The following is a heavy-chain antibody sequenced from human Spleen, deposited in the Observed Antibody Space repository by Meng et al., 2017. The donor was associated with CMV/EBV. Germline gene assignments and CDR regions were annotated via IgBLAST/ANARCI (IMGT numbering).Heavy chain of an antibody. J-gene: IGHJ3*02. CDR1: GFIFSRYG. CDR2: IQYDGSNK. D-gene: IGHD1-26*01. Sequence: GSLRLSCSASGFIFSRYGMHWVRQAPGKGLEWVAFIQYDGSNKDSVDSVKGRFTISRDNYKNTLYLQMNSLRAEDTAVYYCAKEGVGAIRDDAFDIWGQGTMVTVSS. V-gene: IGHV3-30*02. CDR3: AKEGVGAIRDDAFDI.